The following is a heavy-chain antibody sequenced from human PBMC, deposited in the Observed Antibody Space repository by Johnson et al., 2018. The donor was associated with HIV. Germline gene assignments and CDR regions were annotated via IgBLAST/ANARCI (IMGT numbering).Heavy chain of an antibody. D-gene: IGHD6-6*01. CDR1: GFTFSSYA. J-gene: IGHJ3*02. CDR3: AREGLKQLERGDGDAFDI. V-gene: IGHV3-30*04. CDR2: ISYDGSNK. Sequence: QVQLVESGGGVVQPGRSLRLSCAASGFTFSSYAMHWVRQAPGKGLEWVAVISYDGSNKYYADSLKGRFTISRDNAKNSLFLQMNSLRAEDTALYYCAREGLKQLERGDGDAFDIWGQGTMVTVSS.